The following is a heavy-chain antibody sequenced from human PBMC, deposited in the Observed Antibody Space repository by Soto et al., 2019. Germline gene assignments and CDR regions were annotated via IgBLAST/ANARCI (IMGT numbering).Heavy chain of an antibody. CDR2: ISYDGSNK. CDR1: GFTFSSYA. Sequence: GGSLRLSCAASGFTFSSYAMHWVRQAPGKGLEWVAVISYDGSNKYYADSVKGRFTISRDNSKNTLYLQMNSLRAEDTAVYYCARGEQQLTHYFDYWGQGTLVTVSS. CDR3: ARGEQQLTHYFDY. J-gene: IGHJ4*02. V-gene: IGHV3-30-3*01. D-gene: IGHD6-13*01.